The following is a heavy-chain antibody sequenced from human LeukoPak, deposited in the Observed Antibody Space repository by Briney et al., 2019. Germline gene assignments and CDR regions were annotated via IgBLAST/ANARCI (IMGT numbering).Heavy chain of an antibody. CDR2: ISSSSSYI. J-gene: IGHJ4*02. Sequence: PGGSLRLSCAASGFTFSSYSMNWVRQAPGKGLEWVSSISSSSSYIYYADSVKGRFTISRDNAKNSLYLQMNSLRAEDTAVYYCARRHRTGTTSSGGDVIGYWGQGTLVTVSS. V-gene: IGHV3-21*01. D-gene: IGHD1-1*01. CDR3: ARRHRTGTTSSGGDVIGY. CDR1: GFTFSSYS.